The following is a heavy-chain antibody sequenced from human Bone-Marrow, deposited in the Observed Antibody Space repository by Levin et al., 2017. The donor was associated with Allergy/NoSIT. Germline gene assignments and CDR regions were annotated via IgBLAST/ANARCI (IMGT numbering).Heavy chain of an antibody. V-gene: IGHV3-7*01. Sequence: PGGSLRLSCAASGFTFSSYWMSWVRQAPGKGLEWVANIKQDGSEKYYVDSVKGRFTISRDNAKNSLYLQMNSLRAEDTAVYYCAREVIAAAGTYYYYYGMDVWGQGTTVTVSS. CDR1: GFTFSSYW. J-gene: IGHJ6*02. CDR3: AREVIAAAGTYYYYYGMDV. CDR2: IKQDGSEK. D-gene: IGHD6-13*01.